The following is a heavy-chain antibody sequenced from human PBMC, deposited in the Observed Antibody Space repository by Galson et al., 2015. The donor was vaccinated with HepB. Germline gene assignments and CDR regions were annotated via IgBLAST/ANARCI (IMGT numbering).Heavy chain of an antibody. CDR2: IIPIFGTA. Sequence: SVKVSCKASGGTFSSYAISWVRQAPGQGLEWMGGIIPIFGTANYAQKFQGRVTITADESTSTAYMELSSLRSEDTAVYYCARAPRLTGLLSDPPDYWGQGTLVTVSS. J-gene: IGHJ4*02. V-gene: IGHV1-69*13. D-gene: IGHD3-9*01. CDR3: ARAPRLTGLLSDPPDY. CDR1: GGTFSSYA.